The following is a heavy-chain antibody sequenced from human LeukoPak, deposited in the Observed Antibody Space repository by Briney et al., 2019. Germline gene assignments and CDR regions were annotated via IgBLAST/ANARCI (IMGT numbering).Heavy chain of an antibody. V-gene: IGHV3-30*02. CDR2: IRFDGSNN. Sequence: GGSLRLSCAAAALTFSNYAIDWVRQAPGDGLGWVAFIRFDGSNNYYADSVKGRFTISRDNSKNTLYLQINSLRAEDAAVYYCAKDTRGDYGWDFDYWGQGTLVTVSS. D-gene: IGHD3-10*01. J-gene: IGHJ4*02. CDR3: AKDTRGDYGWDFDY. CDR1: ALTFSNYA.